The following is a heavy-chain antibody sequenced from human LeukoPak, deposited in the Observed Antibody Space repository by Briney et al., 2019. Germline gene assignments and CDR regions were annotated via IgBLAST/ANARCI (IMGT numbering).Heavy chain of an antibody. CDR1: GFTFSGSA. D-gene: IGHD6-19*01. V-gene: IGHV3-73*01. J-gene: IGHJ4*02. Sequence: PGGSLRLSCAASGFTFSGSAMHWVRQASGKGLEWVGGIRSKANSYATAYAASVKGRFTISRDDSKNTAYLQMNSLKTEDTAVYYCQITYFVAGVNLDYWGQGTLVTVSS. CDR3: QITYFVAGVNLDY. CDR2: IRSKANSYAT.